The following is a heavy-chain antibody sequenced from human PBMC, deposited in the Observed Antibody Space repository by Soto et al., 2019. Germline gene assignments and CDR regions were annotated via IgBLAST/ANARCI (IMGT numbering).Heavy chain of an antibody. V-gene: IGHV3-9*01. J-gene: IGHJ4*02. CDR1: GFTFDDYA. CDR2: ISWNSGSI. CDR3: AKDIGY. Sequence: GGSLRLSCAASGFTFDDYAMHWVRQAPGKGLEWVSGISWNSGSIGYADSVKGRFTISRDNAKNSLYLQMNSLRAEDTALYYCAKDIGYWGQGTLVTVSS.